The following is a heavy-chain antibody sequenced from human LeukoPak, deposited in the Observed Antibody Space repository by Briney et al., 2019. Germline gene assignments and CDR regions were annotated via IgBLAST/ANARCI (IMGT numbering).Heavy chain of an antibody. CDR2: FYTSANT. CDR3: ARGLRDEERHYGYYYMDV. V-gene: IGHV4-4*09. CDR1: GDSVSGYY. Sequence: PSETLSLTCTVSGDSVSGYYRSWIRQPPGKGLEWIGYFYTSANTNYNPSLKSRVTMSVDTSKNQFSLKLSSVTAADTAVYYCARGLRDEERHYGYYYMDVWGKGTTVTVSS. J-gene: IGHJ6*03. D-gene: IGHD3-22*01.